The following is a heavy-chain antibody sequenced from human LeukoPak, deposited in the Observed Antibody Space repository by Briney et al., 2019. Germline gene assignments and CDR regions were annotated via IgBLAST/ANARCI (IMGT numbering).Heavy chain of an antibody. CDR2: ISYDGSNK. J-gene: IGHJ6*02. V-gene: IGHV3-30-3*01. D-gene: IGHD4-17*01. CDR3: ARGLNYGDSVSHSYGMDV. CDR1: GFTFSSYA. Sequence: PGGSLRLSCAASGFTFSSYAMHWVRQAPGKGLEWVAVISYDGSNKYYADSVKGRFTISRDNSKNTLYLQMNSLRAEDTAVYYCARGLNYGDSVSHSYGMDVWGQGTTVTVSS.